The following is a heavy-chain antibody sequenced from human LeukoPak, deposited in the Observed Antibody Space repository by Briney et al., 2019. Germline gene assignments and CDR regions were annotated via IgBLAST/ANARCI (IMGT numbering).Heavy chain of an antibody. CDR2: ISSNGGST. Sequence: SGGSLRLSCAASGFTFSSYAMHWVRQAPGKGLEYVSAISSNGGSTNYANSVKGRFTISRDNSKNTLYLQMGSLRAEDMAVYYCARVAPAYYDILTGYYLFDYWGQGTLVTVSS. D-gene: IGHD3-9*01. V-gene: IGHV3-64*01. CDR1: GFTFSSYA. J-gene: IGHJ4*02. CDR3: ARVAPAYYDILTGYYLFDY.